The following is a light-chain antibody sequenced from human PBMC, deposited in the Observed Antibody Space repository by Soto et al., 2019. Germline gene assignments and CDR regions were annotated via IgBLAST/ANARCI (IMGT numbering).Light chain of an antibody. V-gene: IGKV3-20*01. CDR2: GAS. CDR3: QQYGSSPLVT. CDR1: QSVSSSY. Sequence: EIVLTQSPGTLSLSPGERATLSCRASQSVSSSYLAWYQQKPGQAPRLLIYGASSSATGIPDRFSGSGSGTDFTLTISRQEPEDFAVYYCQQYGSSPLVTFGQGTRLEIK. J-gene: IGKJ5*01.